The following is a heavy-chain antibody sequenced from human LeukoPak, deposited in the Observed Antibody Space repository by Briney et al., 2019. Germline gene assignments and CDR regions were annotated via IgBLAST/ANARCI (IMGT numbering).Heavy chain of an antibody. CDR1: GGSISSGGYY. Sequence: SETLSLTCTVSGGSISSGGYYWSWIRQPPGKGLEWIGYIYYSGSTSYNPSLKSRVTISVDTSKNQFSLKLSSVTAADTAVYYCARVGSTSGWYFALQTGDAFDIWGQGTMVTVSS. CDR2: IYYSGST. CDR3: ARVGSTSGWYFALQTGDAFDI. V-gene: IGHV4-61*08. J-gene: IGHJ3*02. D-gene: IGHD6-19*01.